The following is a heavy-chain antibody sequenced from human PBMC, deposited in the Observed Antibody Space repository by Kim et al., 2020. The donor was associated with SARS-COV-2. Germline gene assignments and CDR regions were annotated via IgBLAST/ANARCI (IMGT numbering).Heavy chain of an antibody. CDR3: ARGGVLRNVDIVVVVAAAVFDY. CDR1: GFTFSSYE. Sequence: GGSLRLSCAASGFTFSSYEMNWVRQAPGKGLEWVSYISSSGSTIYYADSVKGRFTISRDNAKNSLYLQMNSLRAEDTAVYYCARGGVLRNVDIVVVVAAAVFDYWGQGTLVTVSS. D-gene: IGHD2-15*01. CDR2: ISSSGSTI. J-gene: IGHJ4*02. V-gene: IGHV3-48*03.